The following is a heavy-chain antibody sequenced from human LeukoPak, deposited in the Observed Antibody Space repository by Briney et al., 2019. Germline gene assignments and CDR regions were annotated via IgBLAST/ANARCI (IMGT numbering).Heavy chain of an antibody. J-gene: IGHJ4*02. CDR1: GFTLSNYG. D-gene: IGHD2-21*01. CDR3: AKRGVVIGVFLVGFHKEAYYFDY. CDR2: ISGSGSRQ. Sequence: GGSLRLSCEVSGFTLSNYGMSWVRQAPGKGLEWVAGISGSGSRQNYADSVKGRFTISRDNSKNTLYLQINSMRTEDTDVYFCAKRGVVIGVFLVGFHKEAYYFDYWGQGALVTVSS. V-gene: IGHV3-23*01.